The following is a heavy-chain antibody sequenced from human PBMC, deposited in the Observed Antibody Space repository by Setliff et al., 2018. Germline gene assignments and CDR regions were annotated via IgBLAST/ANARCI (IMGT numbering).Heavy chain of an antibody. J-gene: IGHJ6*02. Sequence: GASVKVSCKASGYTFTGYYMHWVRQAPGQGLEWMGWIGAYNGNTYNAHKFQGRVTMTRDTSTSTVYMELSSLRAEDTAVYYCARCLIVVVPGFYGMDVWGQGTTVTVSS. CDR2: IGAYNGNT. CDR1: GYTFTGYY. V-gene: IGHV1-2*02. D-gene: IGHD2-2*01. CDR3: ARCLIVVVPGFYGMDV.